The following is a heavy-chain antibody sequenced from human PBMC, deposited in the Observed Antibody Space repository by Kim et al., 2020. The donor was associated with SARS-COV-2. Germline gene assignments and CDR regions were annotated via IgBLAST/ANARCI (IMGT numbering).Heavy chain of an antibody. CDR2: INTNTGNP. V-gene: IGHV7-4-1*02. Sequence: ASVKVSCKASGYTFTSYAMNWVRQAPGQGLEWMGWINTNTGNPTYAQGFTGRFVFSLDTSVSTAYLKISSLKAEDTAVYYCARDPTLTTIFGVVIPNPLSRGATLVYWGQGTLVTVSS. CDR3: ARDPTLTTIFGVVIPNPLSRGATLVY. D-gene: IGHD3-3*01. CDR1: GYTFTSYA. J-gene: IGHJ4*02.